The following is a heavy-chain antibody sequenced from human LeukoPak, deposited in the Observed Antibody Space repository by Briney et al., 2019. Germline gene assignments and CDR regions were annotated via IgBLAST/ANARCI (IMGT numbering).Heavy chain of an antibody. CDR1: GYCFTSYW. D-gene: IGHD3-22*01. CDR2: IYPGDSDT. J-gene: IGHJ4*02. Sequence: GESLKISCKGSGYCFTSYWIGWVRQMPGKGLEWMGIIYPGDSDTRYSPSFQGQVTISADKSISTAYLQWSSLKASDTAMYYCARHHYYDSSGYFLSTNFDYWGQGTLVTVSS. CDR3: ARHHYYDSSGYFLSTNFDY. V-gene: IGHV5-51*01.